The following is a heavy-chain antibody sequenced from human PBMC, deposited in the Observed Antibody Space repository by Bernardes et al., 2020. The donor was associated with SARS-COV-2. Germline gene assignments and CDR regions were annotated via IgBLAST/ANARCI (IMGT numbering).Heavy chain of an antibody. CDR3: ARGSGDYAFDY. CDR2: INHSGST. D-gene: IGHD4-17*01. V-gene: IGHV4-34*01. J-gene: IGHJ4*02. Sequence: VSLTSALYGGSFRGYYWSWIRQPPGQGLEWIGEINHSGSTNYNPSLKSRVTISVDTSKNQFSLKLSSVTAADTAVYYCARGSGDYAFDYWGQGTLVTVSS. CDR1: GGSFRGYY.